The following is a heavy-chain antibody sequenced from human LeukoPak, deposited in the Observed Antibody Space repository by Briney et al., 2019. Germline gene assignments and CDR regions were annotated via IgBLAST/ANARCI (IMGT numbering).Heavy chain of an antibody. CDR2: IKPDGSEE. CDR3: VRDRGRASTDY. CDR1: GLTLGGYW. D-gene: IGHD1-26*01. V-gene: IGHV3-7*01. J-gene: IGHJ4*02. Sequence: GGSLRLSCAASGLTLGGYWMSWVRQAPGKGLEWVANIKPDGSEENYVDSVKGRFTISRDNAKNSLSLQMNSLRADDTAVYYCVRDRGRASTDYWGQGTLVTVSS.